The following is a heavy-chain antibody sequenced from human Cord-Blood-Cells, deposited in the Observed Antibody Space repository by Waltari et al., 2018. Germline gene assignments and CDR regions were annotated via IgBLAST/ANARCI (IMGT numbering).Heavy chain of an antibody. D-gene: IGHD4-17*01. CDR1: GYTFTSYA. CDR2: INAGNGNT. CDR3: ARGGDYGDYAEYFQH. J-gene: IGHJ1*01. V-gene: IGHV1-3*01. Sequence: QVQLVQPGAEVKKPGASVKVSCKASGYTFTSYAMHLVRQAPGQRLEWMGWINAGNGNTKYSQKFQGRVTITRDTSASTAYMELSSLRSEDTAVYYCARGGDYGDYAEYFQHWGQGTLVTVSS.